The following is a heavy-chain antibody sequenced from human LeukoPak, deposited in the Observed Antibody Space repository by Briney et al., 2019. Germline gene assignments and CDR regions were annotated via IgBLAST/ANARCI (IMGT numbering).Heavy chain of an antibody. CDR3: ASIMTWDY. CDR2: IYYSGST. CDR1: GGSISSYY. Sequence: PSETLSLTCTVSGGSISSYYWSWIRQPPGKGLEWIGYIYYSGSTNYNPSLKSRVTISVDTSKNQFSLKLSSVTAADTAVYYCASIMTWDYWGQGTLVTVSS. V-gene: IGHV4-59*01. J-gene: IGHJ4*02.